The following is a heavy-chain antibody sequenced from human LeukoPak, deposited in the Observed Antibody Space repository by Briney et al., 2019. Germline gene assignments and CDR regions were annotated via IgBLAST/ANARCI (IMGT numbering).Heavy chain of an antibody. CDR3: ARGRRDRYKSGYFDY. CDR2: INHSGST. D-gene: IGHD1-14*01. J-gene: IGHJ4*02. CDR1: GGSFSGYY. Sequence: PSETLSLTCAVYGGSFSGYYWSWIRQPPGKGLEWIGEINHSGSTSYNPSLKSRVTISVDTSKNQFSLKLSSVTAADTAVYYCARGRRDRYKSGYFDYWGQGTLVTVSS. V-gene: IGHV4-34*01.